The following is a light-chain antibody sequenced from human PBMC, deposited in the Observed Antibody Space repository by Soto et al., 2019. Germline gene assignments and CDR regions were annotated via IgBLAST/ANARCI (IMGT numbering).Light chain of an antibody. J-gene: IGKJ2*01. CDR2: GAS. V-gene: IGKV3-15*01. Sequence: EIVMTQSPATLSVSPGERATLSCRASQSVRSNLAWYQQKPGQVPRLLMYGASTRATGIPARFSGSGSGTEFTLTISSLQSEDFAVYYCHQYNNWPPMYTFGQGTKLEIK. CDR1: QSVRSN. CDR3: HQYNNWPPMYT.